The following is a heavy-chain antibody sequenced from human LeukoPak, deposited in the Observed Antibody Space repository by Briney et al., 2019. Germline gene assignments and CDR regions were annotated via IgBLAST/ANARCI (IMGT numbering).Heavy chain of an antibody. Sequence: GGSLRLSCAASGFTFSSYAMHWVRQAPGKGLEWVAVISYDGSNKYYADSVKGRFTISRDNSKNTLYLQMNSLRAEDTAVYYCARAGDRTEQLVPLYYFDYWGQGTLVTVSS. V-gene: IGHV3-30*01. J-gene: IGHJ4*02. CDR2: ISYDGSNK. CDR3: ARAGDRTEQLVPLYYFDY. CDR1: GFTFSSYA. D-gene: IGHD6-6*01.